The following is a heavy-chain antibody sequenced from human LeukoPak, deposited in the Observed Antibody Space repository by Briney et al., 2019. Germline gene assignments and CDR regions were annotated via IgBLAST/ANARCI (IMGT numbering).Heavy chain of an antibody. CDR2: IIPILGIA. J-gene: IGHJ3*02. D-gene: IGHD1-26*01. CDR1: GGTFSSYA. V-gene: IGHV1-69*04. Sequence: ASVKVSCKASGGTFSSYAISWVRQAPGQGLEWMGRIIPILGIANYAQKFQGRVTITADKSTSTAYIELSSLRSEDTAVYYCARGSRSYSGPGAFDIWGQGTMVTVSS. CDR3: ARGSRSYSGPGAFDI.